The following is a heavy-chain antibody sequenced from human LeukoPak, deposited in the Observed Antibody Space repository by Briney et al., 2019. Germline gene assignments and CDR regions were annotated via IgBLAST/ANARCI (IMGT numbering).Heavy chain of an antibody. CDR3: GRGGWELYFDY. Sequence: SETLSLTCTVSGGSISSYYWSWIRQPPGKGLEWIGYIYYSGSTNYNPSLKRRVTISVDTSKNQFSLKLSSVTAADTAVYYCGRGGWELYFDYWGQGTLVTVSS. J-gene: IGHJ4*02. D-gene: IGHD1-26*01. CDR2: IYYSGST. V-gene: IGHV4-59*01. CDR1: GGSISSYY.